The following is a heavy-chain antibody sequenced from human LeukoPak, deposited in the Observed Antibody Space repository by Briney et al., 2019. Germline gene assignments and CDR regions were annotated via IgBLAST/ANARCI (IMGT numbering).Heavy chain of an antibody. D-gene: IGHD3-22*01. CDR2: INDIGST. CDR1: GFSLSTSGMC. V-gene: IGHV4-61*08. Sequence: SGPALVKPTQTLTLTCTFSGFSLSTSGMCVSWIRQPPGKGLEWIGYINDIGSTNYSPSLKSRVTISLDTSKNQFSLKLRSVTAADTAVYYCARGKRHYYESSAYEFFDYWGQGTLVTVSS. J-gene: IGHJ4*02. CDR3: ARGKRHYYESSAYEFFDY.